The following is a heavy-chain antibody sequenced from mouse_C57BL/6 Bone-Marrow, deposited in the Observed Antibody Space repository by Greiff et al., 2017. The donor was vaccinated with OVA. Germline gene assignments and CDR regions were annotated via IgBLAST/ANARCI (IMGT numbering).Heavy chain of an antibody. CDR3: TTIYDGYPYYAMDY. CDR1: GFNIKDDY. Sequence: VQLQQSGAELVRPGASVKLSCTASGFNIKDDYMHWVKQRPEQGLEWIGWIDPENGDTEYASKFQGKATITADTSSNTAYLQLSSLTSEDTAVYYCTTIYDGYPYYAMDYWGQGTSVTVSS. V-gene: IGHV14-4*01. CDR2: IDPENGDT. J-gene: IGHJ4*01. D-gene: IGHD2-3*01.